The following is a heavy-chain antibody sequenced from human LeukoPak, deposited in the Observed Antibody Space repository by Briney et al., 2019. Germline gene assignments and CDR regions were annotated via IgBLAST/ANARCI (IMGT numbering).Heavy chain of an antibody. CDR3: TGQYCSSTSCFKGLNDY. V-gene: IGHV3-73*01. D-gene: IGHD2-2*01. J-gene: IGHJ4*02. Sequence: PGGSLKLSCAASGFTFSGSAMHWVRQASGKGLEWVGRIRSKANSYATAYAASVKGRFTISRDDSKNTAYLQMNSLKTEDTAVYYCTGQYCSSTSCFKGLNDYWGQRTLVTVSS. CDR1: GFTFSGSA. CDR2: IRSKANSYAT.